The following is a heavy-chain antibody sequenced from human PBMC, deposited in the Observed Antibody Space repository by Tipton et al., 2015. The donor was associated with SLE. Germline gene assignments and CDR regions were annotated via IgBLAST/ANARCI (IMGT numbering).Heavy chain of an antibody. CDR3: ARGRLWEMATINNAFDI. J-gene: IGHJ3*02. V-gene: IGHV4-59*01. CDR1: GGSFSGYY. Sequence: NLSLTCAVYGGSFSGYYWSWIRQPPGKGLEWIGYIYYSGSTNYNPSLKSRVTISVDKSKNQFSLKMSSVTAADTAVYYCARGRLWEMATINNAFDIWGQGTMVSVSS. CDR2: IYYSGST. D-gene: IGHD5-24*01.